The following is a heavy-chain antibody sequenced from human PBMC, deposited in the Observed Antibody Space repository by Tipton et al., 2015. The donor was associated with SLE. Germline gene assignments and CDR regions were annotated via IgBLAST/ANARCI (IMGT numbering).Heavy chain of an antibody. CDR3: GRGGDDYGGN. J-gene: IGHJ4*02. CDR1: GYTFTGYY. V-gene: IGHV1-2*02. Sequence: QSGPEVKKPGASVKVSCKASGYTFTGYYMHWVRQAPGQGLEWMGWINPNSGGTNYAEKFQGRVTMTRDTSISTAYMELSRLRSDDRAGFYCGRGGDDYGGNWGQGTLVTVSS. CDR2: INPNSGGT. D-gene: IGHD4-23*01.